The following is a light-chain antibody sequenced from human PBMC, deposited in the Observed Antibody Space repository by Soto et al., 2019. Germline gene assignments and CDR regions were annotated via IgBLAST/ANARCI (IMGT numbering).Light chain of an antibody. J-gene: IGLJ1*01. CDR2: EVS. V-gene: IGLV2-8*01. CDR1: SSDVGGYNY. Sequence: QSALTQPPSASGSPGQSVTISCTGTSSDVGGYNYVSWYQQHPGEAPKLMIYEVSKRPSGVPDRFSGSKSGNTASLTVSGLQAEDEADYYCSSYAGSNTYVFGTGTKLTCL. CDR3: SSYAGSNTYV.